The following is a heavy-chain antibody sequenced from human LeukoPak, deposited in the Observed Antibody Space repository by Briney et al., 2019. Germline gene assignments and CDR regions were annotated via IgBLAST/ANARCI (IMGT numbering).Heavy chain of an antibody. J-gene: IGHJ4*02. Sequence: ASVKVSCKASGYTFTSHDINWVRQATGQGLEWMGWMSPNSGDTGYAQKFQGRVTMTRDTSTSTVYMELSSLRSEDTAVYYCARDRSGYFDYWGQGTLVTVSS. CDR3: ARDRSGYFDY. CDR1: GYTFTSHD. D-gene: IGHD6-19*01. CDR2: MSPNSGDT. V-gene: IGHV1-8*01.